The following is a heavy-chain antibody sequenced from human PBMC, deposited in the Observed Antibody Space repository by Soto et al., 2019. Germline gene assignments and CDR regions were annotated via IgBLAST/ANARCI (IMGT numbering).Heavy chain of an antibody. J-gene: IGHJ6*02. Sequence: RGESLKISCKGSGYSFTSYWIGWVRQMPGKGLEWMGIIYPGESDTRYSPSFQGQVTISADKSISTAYLQWSSLKASDNAMYYCATPFQYGDYGYGMDVWGQGTTVTVSS. CDR3: ATPFQYGDYGYGMDV. CDR2: IYPGESDT. V-gene: IGHV5-51*01. CDR1: GYSFTSYW. D-gene: IGHD4-17*01.